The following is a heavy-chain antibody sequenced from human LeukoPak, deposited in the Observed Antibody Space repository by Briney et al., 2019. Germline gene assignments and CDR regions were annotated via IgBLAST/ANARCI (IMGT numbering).Heavy chain of an antibody. J-gene: IGHJ4*02. CDR1: GFIFSNYD. V-gene: IGHV3-30*18. CDR2: MSRDVNHK. D-gene: IGHD1-26*01. CDR3: AKDQVGATPRSFDY. Sequence: GRSLRLSCAASGFIFSNYDMDWVRQAPGKGPEWVAVMSRDVNHKYYADFVKGRFTISRDNSKNTLHLQMNSLRAEDTAVYYCAKDQVGATPRSFDYWGQGTLVTVSS.